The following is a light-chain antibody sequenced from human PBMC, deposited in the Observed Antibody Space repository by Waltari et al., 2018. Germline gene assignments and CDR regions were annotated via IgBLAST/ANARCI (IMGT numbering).Light chain of an antibody. V-gene: IGLV2-23*02. J-gene: IGLJ1*01. CDR1: SSDGGSYNL. Sequence: SGLTQPALVSGSPGQSITISCTGTSSDGGSYNLVSWYQQYPGKAPKLMVYEVTRRSSGVSDRFSGSKSGNTASLTIYGLQSEDEADYYCCSYAGLGIYVFGTGTKVTVL. CDR3: CSYAGLGIYV. CDR2: EVT.